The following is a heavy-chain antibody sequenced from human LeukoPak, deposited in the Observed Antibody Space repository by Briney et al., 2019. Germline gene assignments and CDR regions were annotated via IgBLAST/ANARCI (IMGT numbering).Heavy chain of an antibody. CDR2: MNPNSGKT. Sequence: GASVKVSCKASGYTFTSYDTNWVRQATGQGLEWMGWMNPNSGKTAYAEKFQGRVTFTRNTSIRTAYMEMSGLRSEDTGVYYCARGRVADIAFDMWGQGTMVTVSS. D-gene: IGHD2-15*01. J-gene: IGHJ3*02. CDR1: GYTFTSYD. V-gene: IGHV1-8*01. CDR3: ARGRVADIAFDM.